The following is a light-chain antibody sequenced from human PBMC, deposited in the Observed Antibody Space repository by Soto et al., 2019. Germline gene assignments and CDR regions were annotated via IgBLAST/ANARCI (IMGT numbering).Light chain of an antibody. CDR2: GAS. V-gene: IGKV3-15*01. CDR3: QQYNNWPQT. Sequence: EIVMTQSPATLSVSPGERATLSCRASQSVSSNLAWYQQKRGQAPRLLIYGASIRATGIPARFSGSVSGTEFTLTISSLQSEDFAVYYCQQYNNWPQTFGQGTKVEIK. CDR1: QSVSSN. J-gene: IGKJ1*01.